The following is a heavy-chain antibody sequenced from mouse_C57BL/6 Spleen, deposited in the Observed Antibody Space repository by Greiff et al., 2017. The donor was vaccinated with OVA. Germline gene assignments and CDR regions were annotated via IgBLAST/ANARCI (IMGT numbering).Heavy chain of an antibody. D-gene: IGHD2-1*01. CDR2: IYPGSGNT. CDR3: ARSGGNYGDY. Sequence: QVQLQQSGPELVKPGASVKISCKASGYSFTSYYIHWVKQRPGQGLEWIGWIYPGSGNTKYNEKFKGKATLTADTSSSTAYMQLSSLTSEDSAVYYCARSGGNYGDYWGQGTTLTVSS. J-gene: IGHJ2*01. CDR1: GYSFTSYY. V-gene: IGHV1-66*01.